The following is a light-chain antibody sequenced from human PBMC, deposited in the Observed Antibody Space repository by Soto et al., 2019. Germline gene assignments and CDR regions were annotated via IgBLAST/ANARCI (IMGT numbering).Light chain of an antibody. V-gene: IGKV3-20*01. Sequence: ILLTQSPSTLSFCAVARAPLSFRASQSVRSNFLAWYQQKPGQAPRLLIYGASNRATGIPDRFSGSGSGTDFTLTISRLEPEDFAVYYCQQYDNSFTFGGGTRLEIK. CDR3: QQYDNSFT. J-gene: IGKJ5*01. CDR2: GAS. CDR1: QSVRSNF.